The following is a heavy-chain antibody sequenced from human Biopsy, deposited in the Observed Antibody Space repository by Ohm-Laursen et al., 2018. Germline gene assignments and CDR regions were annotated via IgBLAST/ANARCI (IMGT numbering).Heavy chain of an antibody. J-gene: IGHJ4*02. Sequence: TLSLTCTVSGVSINGGRYYWNGPRNHPGRGLERFGNSFNNSNTYYNPSLKSRVTISVDTSKNQFSLNLSSVTPADTAVYYCARLGSGDYFPTFFDFWGQGALVTVSS. CDR3: ARLGSGDYFPTFFDF. V-gene: IGHV4-31*03. D-gene: IGHD5-12*01. CDR1: GVSINGGRYY. CDR2: SFNNSNT.